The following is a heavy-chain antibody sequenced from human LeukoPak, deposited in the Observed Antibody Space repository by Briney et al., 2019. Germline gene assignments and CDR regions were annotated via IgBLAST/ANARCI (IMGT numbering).Heavy chain of an antibody. Sequence: SQTLSLTCAISGDSVSSNSATWNWIRQSPSSGLEWLGRRYYRSKWYNDYAVSVESRITINPDTSKNQFSLHLNSVTPEDTAVYYCARDLLAGRGGARWFDPWGQGILVTVSS. CDR1: GDSVSSNSAT. CDR3: ARDLLAGRGGARWFDP. V-gene: IGHV6-1*01. J-gene: IGHJ5*02. D-gene: IGHD6-19*01. CDR2: RYYRSKWYN.